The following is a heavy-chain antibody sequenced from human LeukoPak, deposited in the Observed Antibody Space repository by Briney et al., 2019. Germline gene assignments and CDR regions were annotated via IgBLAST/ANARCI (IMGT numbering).Heavy chain of an antibody. Sequence: PSETLSLTCTVSGGSISSYYWSWIRQPAGKGLEWIGRIYTSGSTNYNPSLKSRVTMSVDTSKNQFSLKLSSVTAADTAVYYCARDHGVLTGYYHKDDAFDIWGQGTVVTVSS. CDR1: GGSISSYY. CDR3: ARDHGVLTGYYHKDDAFDI. D-gene: IGHD3-9*01. J-gene: IGHJ3*02. CDR2: IYTSGST. V-gene: IGHV4-4*07.